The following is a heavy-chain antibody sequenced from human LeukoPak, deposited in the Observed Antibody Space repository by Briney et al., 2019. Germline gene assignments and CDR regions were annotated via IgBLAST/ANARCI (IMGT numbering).Heavy chain of an antibody. V-gene: IGHV3-64D*06. CDR2: ISSNGGST. D-gene: IGHD2-8*01. CDR3: VRGFHNGWFDP. CDR1: GFTFSRYA. J-gene: IGHJ5*02. Sequence: GGSLRLSCSASGFTFSRYAMHWVRQAPGKGLEYVSAISSNGGSTYYADSVKGRFTISRDNSRNTLHLQMSSLRVEDTAVYYCVRGFHNGWFDPWGQGTLVTVSS.